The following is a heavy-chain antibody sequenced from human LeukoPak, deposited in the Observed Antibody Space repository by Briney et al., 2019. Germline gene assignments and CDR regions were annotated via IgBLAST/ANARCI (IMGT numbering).Heavy chain of an antibody. CDR2: ISSSSSII. CDR1: GITFSSYS. V-gene: IGHV3-48*01. D-gene: IGHD6-19*01. J-gene: IGHJ4*02. CDR3: ATSGWYLLPGVY. Sequence: GGSLRLSCAVSGITFSSYSMNWVRQAPGKGLEWLSHISSSSSIIYYADSVKGRFTISRDNAKNSLYLQMNSLRAEDTAVYYCATSGWYLLPGVYWGQGTLVTVSS.